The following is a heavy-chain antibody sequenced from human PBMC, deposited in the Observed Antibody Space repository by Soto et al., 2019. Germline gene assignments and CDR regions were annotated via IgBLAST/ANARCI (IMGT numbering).Heavy chain of an antibody. Sequence: PGESLKISCKGSGFSFTTYWIAWVRQMPGKGLEWMGIIYPGDSKTNYSPSFQGHVTISADKSISTAYLQWSSLKASDTAMYYCARPGYSGYDDPTDYWGQGTLVTVSS. CDR2: IYPGDSKT. J-gene: IGHJ4*02. CDR3: ARPGYSGYDDPTDY. CDR1: GFSFTTYW. V-gene: IGHV5-51*01. D-gene: IGHD5-12*01.